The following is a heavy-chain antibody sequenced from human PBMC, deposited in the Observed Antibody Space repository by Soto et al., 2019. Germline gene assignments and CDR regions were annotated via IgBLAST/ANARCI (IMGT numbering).Heavy chain of an antibody. CDR2: IDWDDDK. CDR1: GFSLSTSGMC. Sequence: SGPTLVNPTQTLTLTCTFSGFSLSTSGMCVSWIRQPPGKALEWLALIDWDDDKYYSTSLKTRLTISKDTSKNQLVLTMTNMDPVDTATYYCARMCIAAAKETPDCYGMDVWGQGTTVTVSS. V-gene: IGHV2-70*01. J-gene: IGHJ6*02. D-gene: IGHD6-13*01. CDR3: ARMCIAAAKETPDCYGMDV.